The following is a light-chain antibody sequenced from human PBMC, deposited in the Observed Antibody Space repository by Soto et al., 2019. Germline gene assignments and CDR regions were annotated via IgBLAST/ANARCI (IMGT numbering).Light chain of an antibody. J-gene: IGLJ2*01. Sequence: QPASVSGSPGQSITISCTGTSSDVGSCSHVSWFQQHPGKAPKLMIHEDTKRPSGVSDRFSGSRSGNTASLTVSGLQPEDEADYYCCLCGGMVFGGGTKLTVL. CDR2: EDT. CDR1: SSDVGSCSH. CDR3: CLCGGMV. V-gene: IGLV2-23*01.